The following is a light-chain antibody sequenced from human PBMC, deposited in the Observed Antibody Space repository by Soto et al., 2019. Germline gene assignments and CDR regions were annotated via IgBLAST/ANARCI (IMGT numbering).Light chain of an antibody. CDR1: QSGFSTY. CDR2: GAS. Sequence: EIMLTQSPDTLSLSPGERATLSCRASQSGFSTYLAWFQQKPGQAPRLLIYGASTRAAGVPDRFSGSGSATDFTLTIGRLEPEDFAVYYCHQYGNSPWTLGQGTLVE. J-gene: IGKJ1*01. CDR3: HQYGNSPWT. V-gene: IGKV3-20*01.